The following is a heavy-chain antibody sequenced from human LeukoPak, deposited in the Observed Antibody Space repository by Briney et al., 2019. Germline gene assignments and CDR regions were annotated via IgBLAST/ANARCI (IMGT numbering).Heavy chain of an antibody. V-gene: IGHV3-30*02. CDR2: IRYNGSNK. CDR3: ARVYSGYDRAFDY. Sequence: GGSLRLSCAASGFTFSSYGMHWVRQAPGKGLEWVAFIRYNGSNKYYADSVKGRFTISRDNAKNSLYLQMNSLRAEDTAVYYCARVYSGYDRAFDYWGQGTLVTVSS. J-gene: IGHJ4*02. D-gene: IGHD5-12*01. CDR1: GFTFSSYG.